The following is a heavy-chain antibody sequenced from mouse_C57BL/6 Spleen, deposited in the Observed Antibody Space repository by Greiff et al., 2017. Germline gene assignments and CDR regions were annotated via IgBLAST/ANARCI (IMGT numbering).Heavy chain of an antibody. V-gene: IGHV1-69*01. CDR2: IDPSDSYT. D-gene: IGHD1-1*01. CDR3: ASILYGSAFFDY. CDR1: GYTFTSYW. J-gene: IGHJ2*01. Sequence: VQLQQPGAELVMPGASVKLSCKASGYTFTSYWMHWVKQRPGQGLEWIGEIDPSDSYTNYNQKFKGKSTLTVDKSSSTAYMQLSSLTSEDSAVYYCASILYGSAFFDYWGQGTTLTVSS.